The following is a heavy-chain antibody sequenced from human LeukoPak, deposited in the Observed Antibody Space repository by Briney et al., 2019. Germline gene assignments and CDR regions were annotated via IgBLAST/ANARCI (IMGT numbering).Heavy chain of an antibody. CDR3: ARHAVPGWTYYFDY. D-gene: IGHD3/OR15-3a*01. V-gene: IGHV3-33*01. CDR2: IWYDGSNK. J-gene: IGHJ4*02. CDR1: GFTFSSYG. Sequence: GGSLRLSCAASGFTFSSYGMHWVRQAPGKGLEWVAVIWYDGSNKYYADSVKGRFTISRDNSKNTLYLQMNSLRAEDTAVYYCARHAVPGWTYYFDYWGQGTLVTVSS.